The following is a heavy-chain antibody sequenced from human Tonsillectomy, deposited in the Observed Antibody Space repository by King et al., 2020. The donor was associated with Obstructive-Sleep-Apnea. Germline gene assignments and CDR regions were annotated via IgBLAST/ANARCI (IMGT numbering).Heavy chain of an antibody. J-gene: IGHJ4*02. CDR3: AREYWGPDY. CDR1: GFTFSSYW. D-gene: IGHD3-16*01. Sequence: VQLVESGGGLVQPGGSVRLSCGASGFTFSSYWMTWFRQAPGKGLEWVANIKQDGSVKNYEDSVKGRFTISRDNAKKSGFLQMNSLTAEDTAVYYCAREYWGPDYWGQGTLVTVSS. CDR2: IKQDGSVK. V-gene: IGHV3-7*01.